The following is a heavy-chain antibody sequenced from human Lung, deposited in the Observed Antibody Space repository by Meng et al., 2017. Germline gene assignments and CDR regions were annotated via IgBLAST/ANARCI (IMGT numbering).Heavy chain of an antibody. Sequence: GDEVQTHGASLKFPGNPSGYNFPDYWLHWVRRAPGQGLEWMGRIDPKGGDTHYAQRFQGRVTMTGDTSISTAYMELSGLRSDDTAVYYCARDAVVRGPYSTTWSDSWGQGTLVTVSS. D-gene: IGHD2-21*01. CDR3: ARDAVVRGPYSTTWSDS. V-gene: IGHV1-2*02. CDR1: GYNFPDYW. J-gene: IGHJ5*01. CDR2: IDPKGGDT.